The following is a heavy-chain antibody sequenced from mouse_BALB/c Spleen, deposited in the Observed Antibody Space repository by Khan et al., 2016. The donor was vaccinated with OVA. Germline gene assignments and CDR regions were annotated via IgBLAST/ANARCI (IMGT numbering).Heavy chain of an antibody. D-gene: IGHD4-1*01. CDR3: ASHLTGSFAY. J-gene: IGHJ3*01. Sequence: EVELVESGGDLVKPGGSLKLSCAASGFTFSSYSMSWVRQTPDKRLEWVATISSGGDYTYYPDSLKGRFTISRDNAKNTLYLQMSSLKSEDTARYYCASHLTGSFAYWGQGTLVTVSA. V-gene: IGHV5-6*01. CDR1: GFTFSSYS. CDR2: ISSGGDYT.